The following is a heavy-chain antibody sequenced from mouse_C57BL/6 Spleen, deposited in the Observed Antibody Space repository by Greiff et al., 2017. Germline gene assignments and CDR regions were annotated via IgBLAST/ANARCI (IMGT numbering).Heavy chain of an antibody. CDR3: TRGTQGSFYYAMDY. D-gene: IGHD1-1*01. J-gene: IGHJ4*01. Sequence: EVKLVESGTVLARPGASVKMSCKTSGYTFTSYWMHWVKQRPGQGLEWIGAIYPGNGDTSYNQKFKGKAKLTAVTSASTAYMELSSLTNEDAAVYYCTRGTQGSFYYAMDYWGQGTSVTVSS. V-gene: IGHV1-5*01. CDR2: IYPGNGDT. CDR1: GYTFTSYW.